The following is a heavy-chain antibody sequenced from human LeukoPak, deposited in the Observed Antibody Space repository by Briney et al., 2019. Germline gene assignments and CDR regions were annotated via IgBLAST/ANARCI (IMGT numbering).Heavy chain of an antibody. CDR1: GFTFSSYG. Sequence: GGSLRLSCAASGFTFSSYGMHWVRQAPGKGLEWVAVVWYDGSNKYYADSVKGRFTISRDNSKNTLYLQMNSLRAEDTAVYYCARDMPHGVTSPLDAFDIWGQGTMVTVSS. CDR3: ARDMPHGVTSPLDAFDI. J-gene: IGHJ3*02. V-gene: IGHV3-33*01. CDR2: VWYDGSNK. D-gene: IGHD2-2*01.